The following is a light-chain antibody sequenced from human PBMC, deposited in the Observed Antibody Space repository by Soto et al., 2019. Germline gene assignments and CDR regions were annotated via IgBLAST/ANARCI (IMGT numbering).Light chain of an antibody. CDR2: EVN. Sequence: QSALTQPPSASGSPGQSVTISCTGTSSDIGGYNFVSWYQQHPGKAPKLMIDEVNKRPSGVPDRFSGSKSGNTASLTVSGLQGEDEADYYCSSYADTNNLVFGGGTQLTVL. J-gene: IGLJ2*01. CDR1: SSDIGGYNF. CDR3: SSYADTNNLV. V-gene: IGLV2-8*01.